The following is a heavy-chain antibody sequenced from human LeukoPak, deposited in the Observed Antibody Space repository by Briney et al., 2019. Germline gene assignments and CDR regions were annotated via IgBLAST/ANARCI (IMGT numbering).Heavy chain of an antibody. CDR2: IYYSGIT. Sequence: SETLSLTCTVSGDSISSRSYYWGWIRQPPGKGLEWIGSIYYSGITYYNPSLKSRVTISVDTSKNQFSLKLSSVTAADTAVYYCARVAVVFDYWAQGTLVTVSS. CDR3: ARVAVVFDY. D-gene: IGHD5-12*01. CDR1: GDSISSRSYY. V-gene: IGHV4-39*01. J-gene: IGHJ4*02.